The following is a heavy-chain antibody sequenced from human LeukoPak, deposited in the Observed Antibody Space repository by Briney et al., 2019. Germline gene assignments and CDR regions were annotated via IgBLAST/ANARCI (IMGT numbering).Heavy chain of an antibody. CDR3: AKALLTYSSSSDY. Sequence: PGGSLRLSCAASGFTFSSYAMSWVRQPPGKGLEWVSAISGSGGSIYYADSVKGRFTISRDNSKNTLYLQMNSLRAEDTAVYYCAKALLTYSSSSDYWGQGTLVTVSS. J-gene: IGHJ4*02. CDR1: GFTFSSYA. D-gene: IGHD6-6*01. V-gene: IGHV3-23*01. CDR2: ISGSGGSI.